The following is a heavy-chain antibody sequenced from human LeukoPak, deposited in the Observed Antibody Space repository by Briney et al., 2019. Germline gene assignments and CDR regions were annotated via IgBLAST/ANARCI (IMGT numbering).Heavy chain of an antibody. CDR2: VNHSGST. V-gene: IGHV4-34*01. CDR3: AREVSSGWTYFDY. Sequence: PSETLSLTCAVYGGSFSGYYWSWIRQPPGKGLEWIGEVNHSGSTNYNPSLKSRVTISVDTSKNQFSLKLSSVTAADTAVYYCAREVSSGWTYFDYWGQGSLVTVSS. CDR1: GGSFSGYY. D-gene: IGHD6-19*01. J-gene: IGHJ4*02.